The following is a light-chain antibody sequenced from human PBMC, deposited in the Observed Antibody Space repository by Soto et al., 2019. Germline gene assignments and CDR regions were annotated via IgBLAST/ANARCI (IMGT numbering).Light chain of an antibody. J-gene: IGKJ2*01. CDR2: GAS. V-gene: IGKV3-15*01. Sequence: EIVMTQSPATLSVSPGERATLSCRASQTVSSNLAWYQEKPGQAPRLLIYGASTRATGMPARLSGSGSGTEFTLTISSLQSEDFAVYYCQQYNDWPQTFGQGTKLEIK. CDR3: QQYNDWPQT. CDR1: QTVSSN.